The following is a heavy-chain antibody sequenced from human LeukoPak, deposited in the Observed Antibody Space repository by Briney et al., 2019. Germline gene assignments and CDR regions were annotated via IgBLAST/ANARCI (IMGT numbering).Heavy chain of an antibody. J-gene: IGHJ5*02. V-gene: IGHV3-48*01. Sequence: GGSLGLSCAASGFTFSSYSMNWVRQAPGKGLEWVSYISSSSSTIYYADSVKGRFTISRDNAKNSLYLQMNSLRAEDTAVYYCARVRFGELHPWGQGTLVTVSS. CDR3: ARVRFGELHP. CDR2: ISSSSSTI. CDR1: GFTFSSYS. D-gene: IGHD3-10*01.